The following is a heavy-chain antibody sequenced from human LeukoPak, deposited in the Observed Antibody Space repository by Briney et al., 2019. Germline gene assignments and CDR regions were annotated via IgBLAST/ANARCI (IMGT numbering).Heavy chain of an antibody. V-gene: IGHV1-18*01. Sequence: ASVKVSCKASGYTFTSYGFSWVRQAPGQGLEWMGWISPYNGNTNYAQKLQGRVTMTSDTSTSTAYMELRSLRSDDTAVYYCARAVIPVAVEPAFDYWGQGTLVTVSS. CDR3: ARAVIPVAVEPAFDY. CDR2: ISPYNGNT. J-gene: IGHJ4*02. D-gene: IGHD6-13*01. CDR1: GYTFTSYG.